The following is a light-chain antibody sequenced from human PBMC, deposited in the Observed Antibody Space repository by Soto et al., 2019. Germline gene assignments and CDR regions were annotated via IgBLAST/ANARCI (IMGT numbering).Light chain of an antibody. V-gene: IGKV3-11*01. J-gene: IGKJ5*01. CDR3: QQRSN. Sequence: EIVLTQSPATLSLSPGERATLSCRASQSIGLAIAWYQHKPGQAPRLLIYDASNRATGIPARFSGSGSGTDFTLTISSLEPEDFAVYYCQQRSNFGQGTRLEIK. CDR2: DAS. CDR1: QSIGLA.